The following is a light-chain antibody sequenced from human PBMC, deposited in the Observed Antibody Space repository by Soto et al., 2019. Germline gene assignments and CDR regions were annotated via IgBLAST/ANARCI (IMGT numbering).Light chain of an antibody. J-gene: IGKJ1*01. CDR3: QQYNKWPLT. CDR1: QNVGRN. CDR2: GAS. V-gene: IGKV3-15*01. Sequence: EIVLTQSPGTLSLSPGERATLSCRASQNVGRNYLAWYQQKPGQAPRLLIYGASTRATGIPVRFSGSASGTEFTLTISSLQSEDFTVYYCQQYNKWPLTFGQGTKVDI.